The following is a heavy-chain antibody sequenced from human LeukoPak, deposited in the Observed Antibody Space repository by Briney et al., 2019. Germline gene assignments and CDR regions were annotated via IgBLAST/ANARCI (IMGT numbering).Heavy chain of an antibody. Sequence: ASVKVSCKASGYTVTSYGISWVRQAPGQGLEWMGWISAYNGNTNYAQKLQGRVTMTTDTSTSTAYMVRRSLRADDTAVYYCARDLGGYSYCLDYWRQGTLVTVSS. CDR1: GYTVTSYG. J-gene: IGHJ4*02. CDR3: ARDLGGYSYCLDY. D-gene: IGHD5-18*01. V-gene: IGHV1-18*01. CDR2: ISAYNGNT.